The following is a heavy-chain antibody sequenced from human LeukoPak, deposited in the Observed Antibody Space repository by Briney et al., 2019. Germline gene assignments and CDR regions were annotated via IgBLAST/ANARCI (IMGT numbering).Heavy chain of an antibody. D-gene: IGHD5-24*01. CDR1: GYTFTSYG. V-gene: IGHV1-18*01. CDR2: ISACNGNT. Sequence: ASVKVSCKASGYTFTSYGISWVRQAPGQGLEWMGWISACNGNTNYAQKLQGRVTMTTDTSTSTAYMELRSLRSDDTAVYYCARDRVGDGYNSDWGQGTLVTVSS. J-gene: IGHJ4*02. CDR3: ARDRVGDGYNSD.